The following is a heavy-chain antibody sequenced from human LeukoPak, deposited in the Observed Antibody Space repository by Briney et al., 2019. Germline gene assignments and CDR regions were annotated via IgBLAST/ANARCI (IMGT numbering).Heavy chain of an antibody. CDR2: IYYSGST. Sequence: PSETLSLTCTVSGGSISSSSYYWGWSRQPPGKGLEWIGSIYYSGSTYYNPSLKSRVTISVDTSKNQFSLKLSSVTAADTAVYYCSGWEAIDYWGQGTLVTVSS. CDR1: GGSISSSSYY. CDR3: SGWEAIDY. V-gene: IGHV4-39*01. D-gene: IGHD6-19*01. J-gene: IGHJ4*02.